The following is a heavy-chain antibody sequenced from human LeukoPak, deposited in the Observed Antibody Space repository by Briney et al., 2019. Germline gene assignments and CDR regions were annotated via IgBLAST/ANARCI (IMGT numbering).Heavy chain of an antibody. Sequence: PSETLSLTCTVSGGSISSGSYYWSWIRQPAGKGLEWIGRIYTSGSTNYNPSLKSRVTISVDTSKNQFSLKLSSVTAADTAVYYCAREPITMVRGVIRYGMDAWGQGTTVTVSS. CDR2: IYTSGST. J-gene: IGHJ6*02. CDR1: GGSISSGSYY. V-gene: IGHV4-61*02. CDR3: AREPITMVRGVIRYGMDA. D-gene: IGHD3-10*01.